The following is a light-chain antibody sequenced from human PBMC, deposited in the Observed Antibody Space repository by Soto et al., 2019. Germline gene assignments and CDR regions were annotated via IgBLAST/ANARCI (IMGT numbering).Light chain of an antibody. CDR3: QQSYNSPQT. V-gene: IGKV1-39*01. CDR1: QTIMTY. CDR2: AAS. J-gene: IGKJ1*01. Sequence: DIQMTQSPSSLSASVGDEVTITCRASQTIMTYLNWYQLKPGKHPRLLIYAASSLQSGVPSRFSGSGSGTDFTLTISSLQPEDFATYSCQQSYNSPQTFGRGTKVESK.